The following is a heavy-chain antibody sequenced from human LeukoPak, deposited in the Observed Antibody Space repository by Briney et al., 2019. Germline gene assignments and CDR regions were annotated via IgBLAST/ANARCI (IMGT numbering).Heavy chain of an antibody. Sequence: SETLSLTCTVSGGSISSSSYYWGWIRQPPGKGLEWIGRIYTSGSTNYNPSLKSRVTISVDTSKNQFSLKLSSVTAADTAVYYCARGAGFGELLYGNWFDPWGQGTLVTVSS. CDR2: IYTSGST. CDR1: GGSISSSSYY. D-gene: IGHD3-10*01. V-gene: IGHV4-39*07. CDR3: ARGAGFGELLYGNWFDP. J-gene: IGHJ5*02.